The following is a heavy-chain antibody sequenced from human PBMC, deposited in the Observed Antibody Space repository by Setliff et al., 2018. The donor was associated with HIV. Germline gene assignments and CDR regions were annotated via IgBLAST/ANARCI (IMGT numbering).Heavy chain of an antibody. Sequence: PGGSLRLSCAASGFTFDDYTMHWVRQASGMGLEWVSLISWDGDSTYYADSVKGRFTISRDNSKNSLYLQMNSLRTEDNALYYWVKGDEYGDYGSDYWGQGTLVTVSS. D-gene: IGHD4-17*01. J-gene: IGHJ4*02. V-gene: IGHV3-43*01. CDR3: VKGDEYGDYGSDY. CDR2: ISWDGDST. CDR1: GFTFDDYT.